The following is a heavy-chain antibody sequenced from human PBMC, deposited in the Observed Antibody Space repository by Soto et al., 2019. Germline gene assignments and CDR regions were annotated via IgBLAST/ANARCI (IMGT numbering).Heavy chain of an antibody. J-gene: IGHJ2*01. CDR1: GFTFSSYA. Sequence: EVQLLESGGGLVQPGGSLRLSCAASGFTFSSYAMYWVRQAPGKGLEWVSVISGSGGSTYYADSVKGRFTISRDNSKSTLYLQMNSLRAEDTAVYYCAKDESWSNRRYFDLRGRGTLVTVSS. CDR2: ISGSGGST. CDR3: AKDESWSNRRYFDL. D-gene: IGHD3-3*01. V-gene: IGHV3-23*01.